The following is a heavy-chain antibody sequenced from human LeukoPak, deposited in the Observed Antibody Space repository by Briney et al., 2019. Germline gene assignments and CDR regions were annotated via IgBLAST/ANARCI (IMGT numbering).Heavy chain of an antibody. CDR1: GGSISSSSYY. D-gene: IGHD6-19*01. J-gene: IGHJ5*02. CDR2: IYYSGST. V-gene: IGHV4-39*01. Sequence: PSETLSLTCTVSGGSISSSSYYWGWVRQPPGKGLEWIGSIYYSGSTYYNPSLKSRVTISVDTSKNQFSLKLSSVTAADTAVYYCARGVAGNRWFDPWGQGTLVTVSS. CDR3: ARGVAGNRWFDP.